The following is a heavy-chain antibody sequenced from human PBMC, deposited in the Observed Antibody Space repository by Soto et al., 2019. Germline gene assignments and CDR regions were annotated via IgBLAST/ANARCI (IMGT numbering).Heavy chain of an antibody. CDR1: GFTFSSYS. CDR2: ISSSGRTI. Sequence: GGSLRLSCAASGFTFSSYSMNWVRQAPGKGLEWVSYISSSGRTIYYADSVKGRFTISRDNANNSLYLQMNSLRAEDTAVYYCARPIYYYGSGSSEYYYYYGLDVWGQGTTVTVSS. D-gene: IGHD3-10*01. CDR3: ARPIYYYGSGSSEYYYYYGLDV. J-gene: IGHJ6*02. V-gene: IGHV3-48*01.